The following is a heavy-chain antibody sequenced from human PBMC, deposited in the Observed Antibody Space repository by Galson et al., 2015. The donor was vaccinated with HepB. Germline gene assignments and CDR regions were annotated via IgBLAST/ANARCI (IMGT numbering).Heavy chain of an antibody. Sequence: SLRLSCAASGFTFSYYAMSWVRQPPGKGLEWISAITPSGDNTYSADSMKGRFTISRDNSRNTLFLQMNSLRAGETAIYFCAKVFPEKTDGWYRQALYYFDSWGQGTRVTVSS. J-gene: IGHJ4*02. CDR2: ITPSGDNT. CDR1: GFTFSYYA. CDR3: AKVFPEKTDGWYRQALYYFDS. D-gene: IGHD6-19*01. V-gene: IGHV3-23*01.